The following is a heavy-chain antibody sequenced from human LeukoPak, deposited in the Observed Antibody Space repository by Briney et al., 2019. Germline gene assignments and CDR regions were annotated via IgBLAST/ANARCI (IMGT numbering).Heavy chain of an antibody. V-gene: IGHV3-74*01. Sequence: GGSLRLSCAASVFTFSSYWMHWDRHAPGKGLVWVSRINSDGGSTYSADSVKGRFTISRDNSKNTLYLQMNSLRAEDTAVYYCAAVVPAAGWFDPWGQGTLVTVSS. CDR1: VFTFSSYW. J-gene: IGHJ5*02. D-gene: IGHD2-2*01. CDR3: AAVVPAAGWFDP. CDR2: INSDGGST.